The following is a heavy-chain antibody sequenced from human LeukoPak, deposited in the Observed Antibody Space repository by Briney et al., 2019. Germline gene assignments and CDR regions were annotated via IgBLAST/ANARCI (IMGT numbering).Heavy chain of an antibody. CDR2: IFPSGGEI. Sequence: GGSLRLSCAASGFTFSTFAMIWVRQPPGKGLEWVSSIFPSGGEIHYADSVRGRFTISRDNSKSTLSLQMNSLRAEDAAIYYCATYRQVLLPFESWGQGTLVTVSS. J-gene: IGHJ4*02. CDR1: GFTFSTFA. V-gene: IGHV3-23*01. CDR3: ATYRQVLLPFES. D-gene: IGHD2-8*02.